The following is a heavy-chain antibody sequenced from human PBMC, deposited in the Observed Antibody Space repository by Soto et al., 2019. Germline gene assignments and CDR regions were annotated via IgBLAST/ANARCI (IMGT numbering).Heavy chain of an antibody. J-gene: IGHJ6*02. Sequence: EVQLVESGGDLVQPGGSLRLSCAASGFTLSDHYVDWDRQAPGKGLEWVGRSANKANSYTTQYAAAVKGRFTISRSDSENSLYLQMNSLRTEDTALYYCTRDFGGVWGQGTTVTVSS. V-gene: IGHV3-72*01. CDR2: SANKANSYTT. CDR1: GFTLSDHY. CDR3: TRDFGGV. D-gene: IGHD3-10*01.